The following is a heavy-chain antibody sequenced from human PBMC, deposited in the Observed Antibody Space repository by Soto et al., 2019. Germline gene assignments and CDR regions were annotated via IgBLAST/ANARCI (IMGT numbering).Heavy chain of an antibody. CDR3: ARGDSTDCSTGGGSFLYNHDMDV. V-gene: IGHV1-2*04. D-gene: IGHD1-26*01. CDR2: INPKSGGT. CDR1: GYSFTDYH. J-gene: IGHJ6*02. Sequence: GAGEKVSCTFSGYSFTDYHIHWVRQAPGQGLEWLGRINPKSGGTSTAQKFQGWVTMTTDTSISTASMELTRLTSDDTAIYYCARGDSTDCSTGGGSFLYNHDMDVGG.